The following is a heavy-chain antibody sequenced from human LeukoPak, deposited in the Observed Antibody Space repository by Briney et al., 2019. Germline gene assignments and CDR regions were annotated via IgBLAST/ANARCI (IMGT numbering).Heavy chain of an antibody. CDR3: ASLFLEWLLHDY. D-gene: IGHD3-3*01. V-gene: IGHV4-34*01. J-gene: IGHJ4*02. CDR1: GGSLSGYY. Sequence: PSETLSLTCAVYGGSLSGYYWSWIRQPPGKGLEWIGEINHSGSTNYNPSLKSRVTISVDTSKNQFSLKLSSVTAADTAVYYCASLFLEWLLHDYWGQGTLVTVSS. CDR2: INHSGST.